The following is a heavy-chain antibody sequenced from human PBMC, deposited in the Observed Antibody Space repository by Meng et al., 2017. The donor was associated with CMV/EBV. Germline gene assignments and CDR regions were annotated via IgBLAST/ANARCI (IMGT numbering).Heavy chain of an antibody. CDR1: GGPIRSSY. CDR2: IYSSGGT. CDR3: ARTDCSSTSCYLNY. Sequence: TSSGGPIRSSYRSWIRQPAGKGLEWIGRIYSSGGTNYKSSLKSRVTMSVDTSRNQFSLKLSSVTAADTAVYYCARTDCSSTSCYLNYWGQGTLVTVSS. J-gene: IGHJ4*02. V-gene: IGHV4-4*07. D-gene: IGHD2-2*01.